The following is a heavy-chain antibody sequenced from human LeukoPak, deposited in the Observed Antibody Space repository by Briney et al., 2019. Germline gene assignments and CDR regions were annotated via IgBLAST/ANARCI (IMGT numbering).Heavy chain of an antibody. D-gene: IGHD1-1*01. V-gene: IGHV4-59*01. CDR2: IYYSGST. CDR3: ARSLGLERRYYFYYMDV. J-gene: IGHJ6*03. CDR1: GGSISSYY. Sequence: PSGTLSLTCTVSGGSISSYYWSWIRQPPGKGLEWIGYIYYSGSTNYNPSLKSRVTISVDTSKNHFSLKLRSVTAADTAVYYCARSLGLERRYYFYYMDVWGKGTTVTVSS.